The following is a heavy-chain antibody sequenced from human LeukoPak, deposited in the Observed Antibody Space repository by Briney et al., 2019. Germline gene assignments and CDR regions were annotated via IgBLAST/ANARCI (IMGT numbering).Heavy chain of an antibody. CDR3: ARDLTERKYYIAY. D-gene: IGHD2-8*02. Sequence: GGSLRLPCAASGFTFSSFGMHWVRQAPGEGLEWVAYIGYTGTDTYYADSVKGRFTISRDNSKNTVHLQVSSLRAADTALYSCARDLTERKYYIAYWGQGTLVTVSS. CDR1: GFTFSSFG. CDR2: IGYTGTDT. V-gene: IGHV3-30*02. J-gene: IGHJ4*02.